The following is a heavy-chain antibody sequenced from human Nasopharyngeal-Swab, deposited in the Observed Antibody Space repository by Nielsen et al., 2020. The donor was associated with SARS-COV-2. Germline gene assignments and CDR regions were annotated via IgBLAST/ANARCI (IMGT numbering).Heavy chain of an antibody. Sequence: SETLSLTCTVSGGSINPYYWSWIRQPPGKGLEWIGHISYSGSTHYDPSFRSRVTMSVDTSKNQFSLKLPSVTAADTAVYYCVRHEGGTTLDYWGQGTLVTVSS. J-gene: IGHJ4*02. D-gene: IGHD1-7*01. CDR3: VRHEGGTTLDY. CDR1: GGSINPYY. V-gene: IGHV4-59*08. CDR2: ISYSGST.